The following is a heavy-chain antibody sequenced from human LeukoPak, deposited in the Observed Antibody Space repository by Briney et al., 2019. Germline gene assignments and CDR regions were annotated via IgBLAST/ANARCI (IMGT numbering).Heavy chain of an antibody. CDR1: GGSFSGYY. CDR2: IYYSGST. V-gene: IGHV4-34*01. D-gene: IGHD3-22*01. CDR3: TRAASSGPLFTYHMDV. J-gene: IGHJ6*03. Sequence: PSETLSLTCAVYGGSFSGYYWSWIRQPPGKGLEWIGGIYYSGSTYYNPSLKSRVTISVDTSKNQFSLKLSSVTAADTAVYYCTRAASSGPLFTYHMDVWGKGTTVTVSS.